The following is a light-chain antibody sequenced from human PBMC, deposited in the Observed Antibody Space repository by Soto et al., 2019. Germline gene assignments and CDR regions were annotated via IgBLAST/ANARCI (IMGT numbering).Light chain of an antibody. CDR3: CSYAGSSSSYV. CDR2: EGS. J-gene: IGLJ1*01. CDR1: SSDVGIYNL. V-gene: IGLV2-23*01. Sequence: QSALTQPASVSGSPGQSITISCTGTSSDVGIYNLAPWYQRHPAKPPNLRIYEGSKRPSGVSNRFSGSRSGNTASLTISGLQAEDEADYYCCSYAGSSSSYVFGTGTKLTVL.